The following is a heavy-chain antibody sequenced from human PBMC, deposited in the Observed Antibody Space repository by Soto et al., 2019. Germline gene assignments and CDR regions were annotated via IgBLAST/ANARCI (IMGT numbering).Heavy chain of an antibody. Sequence: PGGSLRLSCAASGFTFSSYAMTWVRQAQGKGLEWVSSISSSSSYIYYADSVKGRFTISRDNAKNSLYLQMNSLRDEDTAVYYCARDFVGDQTPEGYWGQGTLVTVSS. V-gene: IGHV3-21*01. CDR3: ARDFVGDQTPEGY. CDR2: ISSSSSYI. J-gene: IGHJ4*02. D-gene: IGHD2-21*02. CDR1: GFTFSSYA.